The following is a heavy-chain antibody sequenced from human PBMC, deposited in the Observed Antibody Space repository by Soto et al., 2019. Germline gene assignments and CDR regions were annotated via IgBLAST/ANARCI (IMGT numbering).Heavy chain of an antibody. CDR3: ARAETVTAPYYYDSSGYYPGY. J-gene: IGHJ4*02. Sequence: ASVNVSCKASGYTFTSYYMHWVRQALGQGLEWMGIINPSGGSTSYAQKFQGRVTMTRDTSTSTVYMELSSLRFEDTAVYYCARAETVTAPYYYDSSGYYPGYWGQGTLVTVSS. V-gene: IGHV1-46*01. CDR1: GYTFTSYY. CDR2: INPSGGST. D-gene: IGHD3-22*01.